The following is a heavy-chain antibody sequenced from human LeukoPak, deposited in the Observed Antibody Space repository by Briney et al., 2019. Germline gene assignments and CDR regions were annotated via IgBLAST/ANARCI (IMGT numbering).Heavy chain of an antibody. J-gene: IGHJ4*02. CDR2: IYYSGST. D-gene: IGHD2-2*01. V-gene: IGHV4-39*01. CDR3: ARRRLRVVVPAAPFDY. Sequence: PSETLSLTCTVSGGSISSSSYYWGWIRQPPGKGLEWIGSIYYSGSTYYNPSLKSRVTISVDTSKNQFSLKLSSVTAADTAVYYCARRRLRVVVPAAPFDYWGQGTLVTVSS. CDR1: GGSISSSSYY.